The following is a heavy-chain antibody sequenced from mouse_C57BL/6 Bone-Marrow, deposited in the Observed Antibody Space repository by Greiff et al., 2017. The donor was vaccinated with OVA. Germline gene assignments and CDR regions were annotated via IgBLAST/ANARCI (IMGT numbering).Heavy chain of an antibody. J-gene: IGHJ1*03. Sequence: EVKLVESGGGLVQPKGSLKLSCAASGFTFTTYAMHWVRQGPGKGLEWVARIRRTGSNYETYYADSGKDRLTIYRDDSQSMLYLQTNILITKDTAMYYGVRDHYGSRPWYFADWGTGTPVTVSA. V-gene: IGHV10-3*01. CDR1: GFTFTTYA. CDR3: VRDHYGSRPWYFAD. D-gene: IGHD1-1*01. CDR2: IRRTGSNYET.